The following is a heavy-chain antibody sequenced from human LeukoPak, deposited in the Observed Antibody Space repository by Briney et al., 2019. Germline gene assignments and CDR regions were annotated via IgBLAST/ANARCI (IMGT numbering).Heavy chain of an antibody. Sequence: PGGSLRLSCAASGFTFSSYGMHWVRQAPGKGLEWVAFIRYDGSNKYYADSVKGRFTISRDNSKNTLYLQMNSLRAEDTAVYYCAKDRDGYNSAGDYFDYWGQGTLVTVSS. V-gene: IGHV3-30*02. J-gene: IGHJ4*02. CDR2: IRYDGSNK. D-gene: IGHD5-24*01. CDR1: GFTFSSYG. CDR3: AKDRDGYNSAGDYFDY.